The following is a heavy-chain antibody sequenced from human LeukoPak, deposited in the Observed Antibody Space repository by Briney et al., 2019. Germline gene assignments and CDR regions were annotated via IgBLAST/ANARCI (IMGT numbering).Heavy chain of an antibody. CDR1: GGSFSGYY. J-gene: IGHJ4*02. CDR3: ARGGGSYYYDFDY. D-gene: IGHD1-26*01. CDR2: INHSGST. Sequence: PSETLSLTCAVYGGSFSGYYWSWIRQPPGKGLEWIGEINHSGSTNYNPSLKSRVTMSVDTSKNQFSLKLSSVTAADTAVYYCARGGGSYYYDFDYWGQGTLVTVSS. V-gene: IGHV4-34*01.